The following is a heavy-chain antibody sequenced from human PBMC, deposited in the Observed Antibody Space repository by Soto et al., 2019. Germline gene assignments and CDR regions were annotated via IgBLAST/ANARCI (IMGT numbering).Heavy chain of an antibody. V-gene: IGHV1-69*13. CDR2: IIPIFGTA. CDR1: GGTFSSYA. Sequence: SVKVSCKASGGTFSSYAISWVRQAPGQGLEWMGGIIPIFGTANYAQKFQGRVTITADESTSTAYMELSSLRSEDTAVYYCATPFYEGSREPDAFDIWGQATMVTVS. J-gene: IGHJ3*02. CDR3: ATPFYEGSREPDAFDI. D-gene: IGHD6-13*01.